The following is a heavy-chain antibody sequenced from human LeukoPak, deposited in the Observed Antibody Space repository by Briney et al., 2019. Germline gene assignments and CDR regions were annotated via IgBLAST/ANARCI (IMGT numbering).Heavy chain of an antibody. V-gene: IGHV3-7*01. J-gene: IGHJ4*02. CDR3: ARMWVLRYFDWLPYYFDY. Sequence: GGSLRLSCAASGFTFSSYWMSWVRQAPGKGLEWVANIKQDGSEKYYVDSVKGRFTISRDNAKNSLYLQMNSLRAEDTAVYYCARMWVLRYFDWLPYYFDYWGQGTLVTVSS. D-gene: IGHD3-9*01. CDR1: GFTFSSYW. CDR2: IKQDGSEK.